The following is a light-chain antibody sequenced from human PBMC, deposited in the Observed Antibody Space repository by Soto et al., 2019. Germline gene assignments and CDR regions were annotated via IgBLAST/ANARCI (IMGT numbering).Light chain of an antibody. J-gene: IGKJ2*03. CDR2: DAS. CDR3: QQYNSFAPYS. CDR1: QSISFW. V-gene: IGKV1-5*01. Sequence: DIPMTQSPSTLSASVGDRVTITCRSSQSISFWLAWYQQKPGKAPKRLIYDASTLYSGVPSRFSGSRSGTEFTLTIRSLQPDDFASYYCQQYNSFAPYSFGQGTKLEI.